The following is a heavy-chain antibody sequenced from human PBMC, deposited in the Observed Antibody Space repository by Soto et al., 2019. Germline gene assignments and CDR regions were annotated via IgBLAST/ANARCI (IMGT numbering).Heavy chain of an antibody. CDR1: GFIFRNYA. CDR2: ISGSAGSR. Sequence: GGSLRLSCAASGFIFRNYAMSWVRQAPGKGLEWVSAISGSAGSRYYADSVKGRFTISRDNSKNTLYLQMNSLRAEDTAVYYCASNHRDDYYDSSGYYLGDYWGQGTLVTVSS. V-gene: IGHV3-23*01. CDR3: ASNHRDDYYDSSGYYLGDY. D-gene: IGHD3-22*01. J-gene: IGHJ4*02.